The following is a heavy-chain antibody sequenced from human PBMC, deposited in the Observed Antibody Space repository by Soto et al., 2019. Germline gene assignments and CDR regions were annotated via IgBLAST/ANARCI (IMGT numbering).Heavy chain of an antibody. Sequence: EVQVVESGGGLVKPGGSLTLSCAASGFSFGSSTMSWVRQAPGKGLEWVSSISSSSSYIYYTDSVKGRFTISRDNARNSLYLQINSLRAEDTALYYCMSGYGPYDYWGQGTLVTVSS. CDR1: GFSFGSST. D-gene: IGHD1-1*01. J-gene: IGHJ4*02. CDR2: ISSSSSYI. V-gene: IGHV3-21*01. CDR3: MSGYGPYDY.